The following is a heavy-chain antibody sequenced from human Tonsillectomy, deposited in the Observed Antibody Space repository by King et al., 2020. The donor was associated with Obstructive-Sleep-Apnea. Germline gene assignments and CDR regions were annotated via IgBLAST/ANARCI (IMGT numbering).Heavy chain of an antibody. CDR1: GFTFSSYS. V-gene: IGHV3-48*04. CDR2: ISSSSSTI. CDR3: ASGDNYSGSGSPTGMDV. D-gene: IGHD3-10*01. J-gene: IGHJ6*02. Sequence: VQLVESGGGLVQPGGSLRLSCAASGFTFSSYSMNWVRQAPGKGLEWVSYISSSSSTIYYADAVKGRFTISRDNAKNSLYLQMNSLRAEDTAVYYCASGDNYSGSGSPTGMDVWGQGTTVTVSS.